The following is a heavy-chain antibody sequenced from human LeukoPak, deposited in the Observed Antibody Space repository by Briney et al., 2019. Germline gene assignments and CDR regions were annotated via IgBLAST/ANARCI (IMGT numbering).Heavy chain of an antibody. CDR2: ISPFNGQT. J-gene: IGHJ4*02. V-gene: IGHV1-18*01. CDR3: ARAWDYNPRGRFDD. CDR1: GYHFVNYA. Sequence: ASVKVSCKASGYHFVNYAITWVRQAPGQGLEWMGWISPFNGQTNYAQNVQGRVTMTIDTSTSTAYMELKSLRSDDTAVYYCARAWDYNPRGRFDDWGQGTLLTVSS. D-gene: IGHD4/OR15-4a*01.